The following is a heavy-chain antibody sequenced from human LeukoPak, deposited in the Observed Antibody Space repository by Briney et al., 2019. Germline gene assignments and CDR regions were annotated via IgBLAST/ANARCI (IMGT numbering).Heavy chain of an antibody. V-gene: IGHV3-74*01. D-gene: IGHD3-3*01. J-gene: IGHJ4*02. CDR1: GSTFSSYW. Sequence: GGSLRLSCAASGSTFSSYWMHWVRQAPGKGLVWVSRINSDGSSTTYADSVKGRFTISRDNAKNTLYLQMNSLRAEDTAVYYCAGAEGDFWSGYYSLDYWGQGTLVTVSS. CDR3: AGAEGDFWSGYYSLDY. CDR2: INSDGSST.